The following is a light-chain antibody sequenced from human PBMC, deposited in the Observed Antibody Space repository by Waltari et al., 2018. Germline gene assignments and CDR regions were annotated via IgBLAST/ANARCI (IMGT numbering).Light chain of an antibody. CDR1: QGISRW. J-gene: IGKJ1*01. CDR2: DAS. Sequence: DILLTHSPSTLSASVGDRVTLTCRARQGISRWLAWYQQKPGKAPNLLIFDASKLASGVPSRFSGSGSGTDFTLTISSLQPDDFATYYCQQYNSYSPWTFGPGTKVEIK. CDR3: QQYNSYSPWT. V-gene: IGKV1-5*01.